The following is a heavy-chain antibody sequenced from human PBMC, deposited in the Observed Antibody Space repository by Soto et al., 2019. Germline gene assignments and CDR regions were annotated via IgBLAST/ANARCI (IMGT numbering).Heavy chain of an antibody. CDR1: GYTFRNFG. J-gene: IGHJ4*02. Sequence: ASLKVSWKASGYTFRNFGISWVRQDPGHGLEWLGWISTYNGRTSYAQNLQDRVTVTTDTSTNTAYMELRSLRSDDTAVYYCARDLVGAATHFDYWGQGTLVTVSS. V-gene: IGHV1-18*01. CDR2: ISTYNGRT. CDR3: ARDLVGAATHFDY. D-gene: IGHD1-26*01.